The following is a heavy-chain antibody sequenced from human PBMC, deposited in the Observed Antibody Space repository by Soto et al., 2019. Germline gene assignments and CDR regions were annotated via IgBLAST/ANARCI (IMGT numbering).Heavy chain of an antibody. J-gene: IGHJ3*01. CDR1: GFTFGDYA. V-gene: IGHV3-49*03. D-gene: IGHD2-2*01. CDR2: IKSKPYGGTT. CDR3: ARGRYCSSTSCYGSR. Sequence: GGSLRLSCTASGFTFGDYAMSWFRQAPGKGLEWVGFIKSKPYGGTTEYAASVKGRFTISRDNSKSVAYLQMDSLKTEDPAVYYCARGRYCSSTSCYGSRWGQGKMVTLSS.